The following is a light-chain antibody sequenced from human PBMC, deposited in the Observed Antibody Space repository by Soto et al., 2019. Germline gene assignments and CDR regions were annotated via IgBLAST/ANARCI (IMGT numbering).Light chain of an antibody. J-gene: IGKJ3*01. CDR2: DAS. CDR3: PHSPVYPFP. Sequence: STLTASVGDRVTITCGASQSISSGLAWYQQKPGKAPVLLIYDASSLKSGVPSRFSGSGSGTEFTLTITSLQPDDFTIYYCPHSPVYPFPFGPRT. V-gene: IGKV1-5*01. CDR1: QSISSG.